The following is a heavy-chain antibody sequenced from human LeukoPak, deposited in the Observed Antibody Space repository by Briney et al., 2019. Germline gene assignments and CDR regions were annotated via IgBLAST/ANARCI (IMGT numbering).Heavy chain of an antibody. V-gene: IGHV3-30*14. D-gene: IGHD5-18*01. J-gene: IGHJ5*02. CDR1: GFTFRNYA. Sequence: GGSLRLSCAASGFTFRNYAMHWVRQAPGKGLEWVSIISYDGNNKYDADSVKGRFTISRDDSKDTLYLQMNSLRVEDTAVYYCANSYGRSWGQGTLVTVSS. CDR2: ISYDGNNK. CDR3: ANSYGRS.